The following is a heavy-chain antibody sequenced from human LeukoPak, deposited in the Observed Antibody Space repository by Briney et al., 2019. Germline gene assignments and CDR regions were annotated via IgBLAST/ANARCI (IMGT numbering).Heavy chain of an antibody. Sequence: GPVKVSCKASGYTFTSCGISWVRQAPGQGLEWMGWISAYNGNTNYAQKLQGRVTMTTDTSTSTAYMELRSLRSDDTAVYYCARVDDFWSGYPRNWGQGTLVTVSS. CDR3: ARVDDFWSGYPRN. J-gene: IGHJ4*02. CDR2: ISAYNGNT. V-gene: IGHV1-18*01. D-gene: IGHD3-3*01. CDR1: GYTFTSCG.